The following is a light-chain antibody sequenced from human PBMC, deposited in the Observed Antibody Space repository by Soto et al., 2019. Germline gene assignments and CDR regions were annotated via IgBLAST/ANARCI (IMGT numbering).Light chain of an antibody. CDR2: GAS. V-gene: IGKV3-15*01. CDR1: QSISGT. J-gene: IGKJ1*01. CDR3: QQYDNWPWK. Sequence: EIVMTSSPATLSVSPGGIATLYFRASQSISGTLAWYQPKPGQAPRLLIYGASRRATGFPARFSGSGSGTDFTLTIRSLQSEDCAVYYCQQYDNWPWKCGQGTKGDI.